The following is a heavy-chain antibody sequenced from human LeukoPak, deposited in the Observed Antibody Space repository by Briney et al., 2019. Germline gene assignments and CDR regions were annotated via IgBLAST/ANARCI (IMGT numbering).Heavy chain of an antibody. CDR1: GFTFSSYG. D-gene: IGHD3-3*01. J-gene: IGHJ4*02. Sequence: GGSLRLSCAASGFTFSSYGMHWVRQAPGKGLEWVAFIRYDGSNKYYADSVKGRFTISRDNSKNTLYLQMNSLRAEDTAVYYCAKAGLTPRFNDFWSGYRTHFDYWGQGTLVTVSS. V-gene: IGHV3-30*02. CDR2: IRYDGSNK. CDR3: AKAGLTPRFNDFWSGYRTHFDY.